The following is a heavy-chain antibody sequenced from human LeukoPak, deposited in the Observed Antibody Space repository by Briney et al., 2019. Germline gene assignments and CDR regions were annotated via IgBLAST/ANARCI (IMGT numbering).Heavy chain of an antibody. CDR1: GGSISSSSYY. Sequence: SETLSLTCTVSGGSISSSSYYWGWIRQPPGKGLEWIGEINHSGSTNYNPSLKSRGTISVDTSKNQFSLKLSSVTAADTAVYYCARGHGFLHPIPRRLKSGMDVWGQGTTVTVSS. V-gene: IGHV4-39*07. D-gene: IGHD2-21*01. CDR2: INHSGST. CDR3: ARGHGFLHPIPRRLKSGMDV. J-gene: IGHJ6*02.